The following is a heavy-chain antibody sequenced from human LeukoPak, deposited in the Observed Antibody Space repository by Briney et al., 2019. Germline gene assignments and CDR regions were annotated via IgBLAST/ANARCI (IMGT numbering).Heavy chain of an antibody. CDR1: GYTFTSYG. CDR3: ARVYGIEAAGEGAY. Sequence: GASVKVSCKASGYTFTSYGISWLRQAPGQGLEWMGWISAYNGNTNYAQKLQGRVTMTTDTSTSTAYMELRSLRSDDTAVYYCARVYGIEAAGEGAYWGQGTLVAVSS. CDR2: ISAYNGNT. J-gene: IGHJ4*02. D-gene: IGHD6-13*01. V-gene: IGHV1-18*01.